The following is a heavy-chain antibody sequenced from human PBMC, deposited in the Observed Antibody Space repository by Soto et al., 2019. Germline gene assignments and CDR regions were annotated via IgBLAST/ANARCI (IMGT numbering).Heavy chain of an antibody. CDR3: ARELGSGWGNYYYYGMDV. CDR2: INPSGGST. V-gene: IGHV1-46*01. J-gene: IGHJ6*02. Sequence: ASVKVSCKASGYTFTSYYMHWVRQAPGQGLEWMGIINPSGGSTSYAQRFQGRVTMTRDTYTSTVYMELSSLRSEDTAVYYCARELGSGWGNYYYYGMDVWGQGTTVTVSS. CDR1: GYTFTSYY. D-gene: IGHD6-19*01.